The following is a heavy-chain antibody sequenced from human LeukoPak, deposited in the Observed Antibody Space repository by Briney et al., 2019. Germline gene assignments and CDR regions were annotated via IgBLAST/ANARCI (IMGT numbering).Heavy chain of an antibody. D-gene: IGHD3-10*01. V-gene: IGHV3-23*01. CDR3: ARTPNDYYGSGSYYN. CDR2: ISGSGGST. CDR1: GFTFSSYA. J-gene: IGHJ4*02. Sequence: GGSLRLSCAASGFTFSSYAMSWVRQAPGKGLEWVSAISGSGGSTYYADSVKGRFTISRDNSKNTLYLQMNSLRAEDTAVYYCARTPNDYYGSGSYYNWGQGTLVTVSS.